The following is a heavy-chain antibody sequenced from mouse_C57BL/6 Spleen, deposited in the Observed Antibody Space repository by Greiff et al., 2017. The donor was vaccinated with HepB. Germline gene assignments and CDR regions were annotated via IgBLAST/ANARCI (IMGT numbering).Heavy chain of an antibody. CDR3: TRYDYYGSSSSYWYFDV. J-gene: IGHJ1*03. Sequence: VQLQQSGAELVRPGASVTLSCKASGYTFTDYEMHWVKQTPVHGLEWIGAIDPETGGTAYNQKFKGKAILTADKSSSTAYMELRSLTSEDSAVYYCTRYDYYGSSSSYWYFDVWGTGTTVTVSS. V-gene: IGHV1-15*01. CDR1: GYTFTDYE. CDR2: IDPETGGT. D-gene: IGHD1-1*01.